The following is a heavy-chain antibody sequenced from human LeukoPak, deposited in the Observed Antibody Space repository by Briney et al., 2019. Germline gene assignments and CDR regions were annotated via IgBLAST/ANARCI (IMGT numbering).Heavy chain of an antibody. CDR1: GFTFSSYS. D-gene: IGHD2-21*02. CDR3: ARDVYCGGDCYSNWYFDL. V-gene: IGHV3-21*01. J-gene: IGHJ2*01. Sequence: PGGSLRLSCAASGFTFSSYSMNWVRQAPGKGLEWVSSISSSSSYIYYADSVKGRFTISRDNAKNSLYLQMNSLRAEDTAVYYCARDVYCGGDCYSNWYFDLWGRGTLVTVSS. CDR2: ISSSSSYI.